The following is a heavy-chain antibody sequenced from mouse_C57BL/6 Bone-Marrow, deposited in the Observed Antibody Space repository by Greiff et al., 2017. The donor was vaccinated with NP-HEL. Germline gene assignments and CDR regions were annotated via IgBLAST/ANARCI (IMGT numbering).Heavy chain of an antibody. CDR2: IYPGNSDT. CDR3: TNGDMDY. CDR1: GYTFTSYW. J-gene: IGHJ4*01. Sequence: EVQLQQPGTVLARPGASVKMSCKTSGYTFTSYWMHWVKQRPGQGLEWIGAIYPGNSDTSYNQKFKGKAKLTAVTSASTTYMGRSSLTDEDSADCYCTNGDMDYWGQGTTVTVSS. V-gene: IGHV1-5*01.